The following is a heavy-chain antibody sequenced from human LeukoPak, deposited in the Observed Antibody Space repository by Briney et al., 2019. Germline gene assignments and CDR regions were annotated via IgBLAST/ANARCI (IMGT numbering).Heavy chain of an antibody. D-gene: IGHD3-22*01. CDR3: ARPGGVYRGYYYGAFDI. J-gene: IGHJ3*02. CDR1: GDSISSSSSY. V-gene: IGHV4-39*01. CDR2: IYYSGST. Sequence: SETLSLTCTVSGDSISSSSSYWGWLRQPPGEGLEWIGSIYYSGSTYYNTSLKSRVTISVDTSKNQFSLKLSSVTAADTAVYYCARPGGVYRGYYYGAFDIWGQGTMVTVSS.